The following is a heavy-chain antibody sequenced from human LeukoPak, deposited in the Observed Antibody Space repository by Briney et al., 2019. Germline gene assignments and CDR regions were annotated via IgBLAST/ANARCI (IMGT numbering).Heavy chain of an antibody. Sequence: PGGSLRLSCAASGFTFDDYAMSWVRQAPGKGLEWVSGISWNGGSIGYADSVKGRFTISRDKDKNSLYLQMNSLRAEDTALYYCAKVGEPFGYSYYYMDVWGKGTTVTASS. CDR1: GFTFDDYA. D-gene: IGHD1-26*01. CDR3: AKVGEPFGYSYYYMDV. V-gene: IGHV3-9*01. J-gene: IGHJ6*03. CDR2: ISWNGGSI.